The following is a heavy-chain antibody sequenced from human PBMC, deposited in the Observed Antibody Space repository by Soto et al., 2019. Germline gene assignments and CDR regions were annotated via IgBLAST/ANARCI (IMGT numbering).Heavy chain of an antibody. Sequence: SETLSLTCTVSGYSISSGYYWGWIRQPPGKGLEWIGSIYHSGSTYYNPSLKSRVTISVDTSKNQFSLKLSSVTAADTAVYYCARVDNYDFWSGYYSNFRFDYWGQGTLVTVSS. CDR3: ARVDNYDFWSGYYSNFRFDY. CDR1: GYSISSGYY. J-gene: IGHJ4*02. V-gene: IGHV4-38-2*02. CDR2: IYHSGST. D-gene: IGHD3-3*01.